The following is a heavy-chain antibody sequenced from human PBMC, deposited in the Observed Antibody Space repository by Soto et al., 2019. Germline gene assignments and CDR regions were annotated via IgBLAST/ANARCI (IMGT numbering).Heavy chain of an antibody. Sequence: EVQLVESGGGLVQPGGSLRLSCAASGFTFSSYEMNWVRQAPGKGLEWVSYISSSCSTIYYADSVKGRFTISRDNAKNSLYLQMNRLRAEDTAVYYCARDPPVYAIESLGYYYGMDVWGQGTTVTVSS. J-gene: IGHJ6*02. V-gene: IGHV3-48*03. D-gene: IGHD2-8*01. CDR1: GFTFSSYE. CDR2: ISSSCSTI. CDR3: ARDPPVYAIESLGYYYGMDV.